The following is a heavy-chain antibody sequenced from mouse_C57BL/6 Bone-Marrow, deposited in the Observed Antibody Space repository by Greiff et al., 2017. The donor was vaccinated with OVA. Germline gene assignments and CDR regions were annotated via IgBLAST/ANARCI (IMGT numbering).Heavy chain of an antibody. CDR3: ARHRTRAMDY. CDR1: GFTFSSYG. Sequence: EVQVVESGGDLVKPGGSLKLSCAASGFTFSSYGMSWVRQTPDKRLEWVATISSGGSYTYYPDSVKGRFTISRDNAKNTLYLQMSSLKSEDTAMYYCARHRTRAMDYWGQGTSVTVSS. CDR2: ISSGGSYT. J-gene: IGHJ4*01. V-gene: IGHV5-6*01.